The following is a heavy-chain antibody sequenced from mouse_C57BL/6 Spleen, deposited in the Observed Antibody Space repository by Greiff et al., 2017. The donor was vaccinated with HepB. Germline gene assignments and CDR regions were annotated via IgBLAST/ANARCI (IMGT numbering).Heavy chain of an antibody. V-gene: IGHV1-15*01. D-gene: IGHD2-1*01. CDR2: IDPETGGT. J-gene: IGHJ2*01. CDR3: TRPGNQRAFDY. Sequence: VKVVESGAELVRPGASVTLSCKASGYTFTDYEMHWVKQTPVHGLEWIGAIDPETGGTAYNQKFKGKAILTADKSSSTAYMELRSLTSEDSAVYYCTRPGNQRAFDYWGQGTTLTVSS. CDR1: GYTFTDYE.